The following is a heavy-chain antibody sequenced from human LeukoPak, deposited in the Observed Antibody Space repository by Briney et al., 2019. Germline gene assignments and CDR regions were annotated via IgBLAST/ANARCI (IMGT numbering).Heavy chain of an antibody. CDR3: ARDPVVDTWNLASGSYYDY. V-gene: IGHV1-2*02. D-gene: IGHD3-10*01. J-gene: IGHJ4*02. CDR1: GYTFTGYY. CDR2: INPNSGGT. Sequence: GASVKVSCKASGYTFTGYYMHWVRQAPGQGLEWMGWINPNSGGTNYAQKFQGRVTMTRDTSISTAYMELSRLRSEDTAMYYCARDPVVDTWNLASGSYYDYWGQGTLVTVSS.